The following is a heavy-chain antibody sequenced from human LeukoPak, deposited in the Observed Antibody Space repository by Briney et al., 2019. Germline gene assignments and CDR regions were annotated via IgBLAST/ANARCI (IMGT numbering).Heavy chain of an antibody. CDR3: AKRATDDSLDI. CDR1: GFTFSSYA. CDR2: LSDSGGTT. D-gene: IGHD5-12*01. Sequence: PGGSLRLSCAASGFTFSSYAMSWVRQAPGKGLEWVSALSDSGGTTYYADSVRGRFTISRDNSKNTLSLQMNSLRAEDTAVYYCAKRATDDSLDIWGQGTMVTVSS. V-gene: IGHV3-23*01. J-gene: IGHJ3*02.